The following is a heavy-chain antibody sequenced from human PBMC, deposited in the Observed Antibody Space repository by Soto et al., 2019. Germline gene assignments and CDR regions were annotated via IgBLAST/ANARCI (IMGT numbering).Heavy chain of an antibody. CDR1: GYTFTSYA. CDR3: ARDWVYSDGYVSYYGMDV. Sequence: ASVKVSCKASGYTFTSYAMHWVRQAPGQRIEWMGWINAGNGNTKYSHKFQGRVTITRDTSASTAYMELSSLRSEDTAVYYCARDWVYSDGYVSYYGMDVWGQGTMVTVSS. V-gene: IGHV1-3*01. CDR2: INAGNGNT. J-gene: IGHJ6*02. D-gene: IGHD5-18*01.